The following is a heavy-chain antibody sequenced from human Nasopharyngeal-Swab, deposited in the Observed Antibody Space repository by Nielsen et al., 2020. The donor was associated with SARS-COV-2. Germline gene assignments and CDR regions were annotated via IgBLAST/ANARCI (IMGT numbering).Heavy chain of an antibody. CDR2: ISSSGITI. D-gene: IGHD2-21*02. V-gene: IGHV3-11*01. CDR1: GFTFSDYY. J-gene: IGHJ4*02. Sequence: GESLKISCAASGFTFSDYYMSWIRQAPGKGLEWVSYISSSGITIYYADSVKGRFTISRDNAKNSLYLQMNSLRAEDTAVYYCARPQCRGGGDCHYYFDYWGQGTLATVSS. CDR3: ARPQCRGGGDCHYYFDY.